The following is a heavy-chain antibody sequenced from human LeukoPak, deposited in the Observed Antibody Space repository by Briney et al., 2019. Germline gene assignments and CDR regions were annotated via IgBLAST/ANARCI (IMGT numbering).Heavy chain of an antibody. J-gene: IGHJ5*02. Sequence: PSETLSLTCTVSGGSISSSDYYWGWIRQPPGKGLEWIASRSIYYSPSLKSGVTISVDTSKNQFSLKLRSVTATDTAVYYCARGLTRGYTYGGCFDPWGQGTLVTVSS. CDR2: RSI. CDR3: ARGLTRGYTYGGCFDP. CDR1: GGSISSSDYY. D-gene: IGHD5-12*01. V-gene: IGHV4-39*01.